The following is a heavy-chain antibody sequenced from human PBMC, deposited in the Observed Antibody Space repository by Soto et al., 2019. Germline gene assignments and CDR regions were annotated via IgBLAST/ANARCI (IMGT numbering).Heavy chain of an antibody. CDR3: AKAGHWSGGSCYIHWFDP. Sequence: EVQLLESGGGLVQPGGSLRLSCAASGFTFSSYAMSWVRQAPGKGLEWVSAISGSGGSTYYADSVKGRFTISRDNSKNTLSLQMNILRAEDTAVYYCAKAGHWSGGSCYIHWFDPWGQGTLVTVSS. CDR2: ISGSGGST. D-gene: IGHD2-15*01. CDR1: GFTFSSYA. J-gene: IGHJ5*02. V-gene: IGHV3-23*01.